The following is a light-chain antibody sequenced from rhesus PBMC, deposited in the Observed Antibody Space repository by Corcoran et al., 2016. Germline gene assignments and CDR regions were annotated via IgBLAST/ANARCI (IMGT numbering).Light chain of an antibody. V-gene: IGKV1S14*01. CDR2: YAY. Sequence: DIQMTQSPSSLSASVGDTVTITCRASQGITNYLVWYQLKPGKAPEPLVYYAYNLESGVPSRFSGSGSGTDFTLTISSLQPEDFATYYCQQHNSYPQTFGQGTKVEIK. CDR3: QQHNSYPQT. CDR1: QGITNY. J-gene: IGKJ1*01.